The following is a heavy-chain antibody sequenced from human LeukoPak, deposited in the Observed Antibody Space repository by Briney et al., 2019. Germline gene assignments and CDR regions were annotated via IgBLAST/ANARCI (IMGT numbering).Heavy chain of an antibody. D-gene: IGHD1-26*01. Sequence: PSQTLSLICTVSGGSINSGGYYWSWIRQPPGKGLEWIGYIYQSGTTYYNPSLKSRVTISVDRSKNQFSLKLSSVTAADTAVYYCARREQLAGLFDYWGQGTLVTVSS. CDR2: IYQSGTT. V-gene: IGHV4-30-2*01. CDR1: GGSINSGGYY. CDR3: ARREQLAGLFDY. J-gene: IGHJ4*02.